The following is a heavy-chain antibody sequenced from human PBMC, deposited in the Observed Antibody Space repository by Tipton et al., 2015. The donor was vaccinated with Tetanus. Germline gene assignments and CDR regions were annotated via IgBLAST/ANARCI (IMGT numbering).Heavy chain of an antibody. Sequence: TLSLTCSVTGGSITNYYWSWIRQPPGKGLEWLGYIYSSGSTPFNPSYNPSLRSQLTISADTSKNQESLQVTSVTAADTAVYYCARHWGMLLGAYAFNYWGRGTLVTVSS. V-gene: IGHV4-59*08. CDR3: ARHWGMLLGAYAFNY. J-gene: IGHJ4*02. CDR2: IYSSGSTPFNP. CDR1: GGSITNYY. D-gene: IGHD3-16*01.